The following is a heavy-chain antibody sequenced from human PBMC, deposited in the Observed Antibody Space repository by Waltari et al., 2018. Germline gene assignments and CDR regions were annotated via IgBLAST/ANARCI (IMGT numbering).Heavy chain of an antibody. Sequence: QESGPGLLKPSETLSLTCAVSGGSVTDTSYFWGWNRQAPGKGLEWLGKIDYNGNTNDHPSLKSRVSISVDTSQKQFSLKLTSVTATDTAVYYCARQGLYCRSSNCVGLDFSHWGQGTLVAVS. CDR1: GGSVTDTSYF. D-gene: IGHD2-2*01. CDR3: ARQGLYCRSSNCVGLDFSH. CDR2: IDYNGNT. V-gene: IGHV4-39*01. J-gene: IGHJ4*02.